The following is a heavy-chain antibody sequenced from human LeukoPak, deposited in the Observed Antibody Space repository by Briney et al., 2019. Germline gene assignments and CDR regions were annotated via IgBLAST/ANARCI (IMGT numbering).Heavy chain of an antibody. D-gene: IGHD6-19*01. Sequence: SSETLSLTCTVSGGSISSSSYYWGWIRQPPGKGLEWIGSIYYSGSTYYNPSLKSRVTISVDTSKNQFSLKLSSVTAADTAVYYCARSTKEYSSGWYILPDYWGQGTLVTVSS. CDR3: ARSTKEYSSGWYILPDY. V-gene: IGHV4-39*01. J-gene: IGHJ4*02. CDR2: IYYSGST. CDR1: GGSISSSSYY.